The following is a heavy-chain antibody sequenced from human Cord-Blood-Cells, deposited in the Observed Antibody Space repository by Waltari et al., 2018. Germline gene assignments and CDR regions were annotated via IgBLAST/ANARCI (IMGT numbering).Heavy chain of an antibody. V-gene: IGHV1-69*06. CDR1: GGTFSSYA. CDR2: ISPIFGTA. Sequence: QVQLVQSGAEVKKPGSSVKVSCKASGGTFSSYAISWVRQAPGQGLEWMGGISPIFGTANYAQKFQGRVTSTADKSTSTAYMELSSLRSEDTAVYYCARGQAVAGIYYYYGMDVWGQGTTVTVSS. J-gene: IGHJ6*02. D-gene: IGHD6-19*01. CDR3: ARGQAVAGIYYYYGMDV.